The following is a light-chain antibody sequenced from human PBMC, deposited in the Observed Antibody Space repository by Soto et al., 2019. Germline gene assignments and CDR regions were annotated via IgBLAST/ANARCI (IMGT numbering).Light chain of an antibody. CDR2: DTS. CDR3: QQYNIWPYT. J-gene: IGKJ2*01. V-gene: IGKV3-15*01. CDR1: QSVSSL. Sequence: IVLTQSPATLSVSPGERATLSCRASQSVSSLLAWYQQKPRQAPRLIIYDTSTRATGIPARFSGSGSGTDFTLTISSLQSEDFAIYYCQQYNIWPYTFGQGTKLEIK.